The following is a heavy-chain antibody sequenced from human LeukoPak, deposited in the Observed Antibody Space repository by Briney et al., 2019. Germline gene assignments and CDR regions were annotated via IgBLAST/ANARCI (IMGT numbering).Heavy chain of an antibody. V-gene: IGHV1-69*13. CDR2: IIPIFGTA. CDR3: ASKRSSGYYYVQAFDY. J-gene: IGHJ4*02. Sequence: SVKVSCKAYGYTFTSYSMHWVRQAPGQGLEWMGGIIPIFGTANYAQKFQGRVTITADESTSTAYMELSSLRSEDTAVYYCASKRSSGYYYVQAFDYWGQGTLVTVSS. D-gene: IGHD3-22*01. CDR1: GYTFTSYS.